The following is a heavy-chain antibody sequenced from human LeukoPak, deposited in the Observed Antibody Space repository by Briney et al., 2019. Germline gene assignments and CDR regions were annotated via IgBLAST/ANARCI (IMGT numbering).Heavy chain of an antibody. D-gene: IGHD2-2*01. J-gene: IGHJ4*02. CDR1: GGSISSYY. Sequence: SETLSLTCTVSGGSISSYYRSWIRQPAGKGLEWIGRIYTSGSTNYNPSLKSRVTMSVDTSKTQFSLKLSSVTAADTAVYYCARSYCSSTSCFQGSNYPLYYFDYWGQGTLVTVSS. CDR3: ARSYCSSTSCFQGSNYPLYYFDY. CDR2: IYTSGST. V-gene: IGHV4-4*07.